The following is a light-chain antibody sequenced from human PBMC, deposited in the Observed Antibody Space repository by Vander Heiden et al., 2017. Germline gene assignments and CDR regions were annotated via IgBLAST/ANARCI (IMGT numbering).Light chain of an antibody. J-gene: IGLJ3*02. CDR2: KAS. CDR3: QSADSSGTSWV. Sequence: SCELPPPPQSSSPPGQTARITCAVATLPRHYAYWEQQKTGQAPVLWIYKASERPSGIPERFSGSSPGITVTLTIRGAQAEDKADYDGQSADSSGTSWVFGGGTKLTVL. V-gene: IGLV3-25*03. CDR1: TLPRHY.